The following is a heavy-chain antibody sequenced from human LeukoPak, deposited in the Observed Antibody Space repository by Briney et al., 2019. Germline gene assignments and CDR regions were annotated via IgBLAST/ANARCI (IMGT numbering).Heavy chain of an antibody. D-gene: IGHD2-21*02. CDR2: ISWNSGSI. V-gene: IGHV3-9*01. Sequence: GRSLRLSCAASGFTFDDYAMHWVRQAPGKGLEWVSGISWNSGSIGYADSVKGRFTISRDNSKNTLYLQMNSLRAEDTAVYYCARECGGDCYPAFDYWGQGTLVTVSS. J-gene: IGHJ4*02. CDR1: GFTFDDYA. CDR3: ARECGGDCYPAFDY.